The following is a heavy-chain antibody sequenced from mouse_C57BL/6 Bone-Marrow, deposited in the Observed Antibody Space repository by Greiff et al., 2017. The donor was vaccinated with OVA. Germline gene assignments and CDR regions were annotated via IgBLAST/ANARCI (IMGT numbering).Heavy chain of an antibody. Sequence: QVQLQQSGAELVRPGNSVKVSCKASGYAFTNYLIEWVKQRPGQGLEWIGVINPGSGGTNYNEKFKGKATLTADKSSSTAYMQLSSLTSEDSAVYFCARWGWLLRTFAFWGQGTLVTVSA. CDR1: GYAFTNYL. J-gene: IGHJ3*01. CDR2: INPGSGGT. CDR3: ARWGWLLRTFAF. D-gene: IGHD2-3*01. V-gene: IGHV1-54*01.